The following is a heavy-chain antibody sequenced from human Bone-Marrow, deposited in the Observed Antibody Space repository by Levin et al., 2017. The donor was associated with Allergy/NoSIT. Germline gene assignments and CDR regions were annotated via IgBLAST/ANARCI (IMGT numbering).Heavy chain of an antibody. V-gene: IGHV1-46*01. CDR1: GYTFTSYY. CDR3: ARDRAPGYSSGWLDY. CDR2: INPSGGST. Sequence: ASVKVSCKASGYTFTSYYMHWVRQAPGQGLEWMGIINPSGGSTSYAQKFQGRVTMTRDTSTSTVYMELSSLRSEDTAVYYCARDRAPGYSSGWLDYWGQGTLVTVSS. D-gene: IGHD6-19*01. J-gene: IGHJ4*02.